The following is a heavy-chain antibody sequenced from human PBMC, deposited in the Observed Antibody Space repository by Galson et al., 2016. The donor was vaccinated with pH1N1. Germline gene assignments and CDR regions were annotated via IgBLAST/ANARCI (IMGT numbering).Heavy chain of an antibody. J-gene: IGHJ4*02. V-gene: IGHV4-30-4*08. CDR2: IYYSGST. CDR1: GGSISSGDYY. D-gene: IGHD3-22*01. Sequence: TLSLTCTVSGGSISSGDYYWSWIRQPPGKGLEWIGHIYYSGSTYYNPSLKSRITISVDRAKNQFSLKMTSVTAADTAVYYCAREASYYFESSGYFDYWVQGTLVTVSS. CDR3: AREASYYFESSGYFDY.